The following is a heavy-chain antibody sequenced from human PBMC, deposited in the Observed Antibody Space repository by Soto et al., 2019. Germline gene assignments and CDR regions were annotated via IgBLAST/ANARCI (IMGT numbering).Heavy chain of an antibody. CDR3: ARGDYYDTNGPFSDAFDI. CDR1: GFTFSNYW. CDR2: IKPDGSEK. V-gene: IGHV3-7*04. D-gene: IGHD3-22*01. J-gene: IGHJ3*02. Sequence: EVQLVESGGGLVQPGGSMRLSCAASGFTFSNYWMSWVRQAPGKGLEWVANIKPDGSEKFYVDSLKGRFTMSRDNAKXSXSLQMNSLRVDDTAVYYCARGDYYDTNGPFSDAFDIWGQGTMVTVSS.